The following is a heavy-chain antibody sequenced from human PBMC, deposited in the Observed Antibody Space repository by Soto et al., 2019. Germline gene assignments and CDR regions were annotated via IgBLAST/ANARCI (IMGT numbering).Heavy chain of an antibody. CDR2: INHSGST. CDR3: ARVPHHDGSSSY. D-gene: IGHD6-6*01. Sequence: SETLSLTCAVYGGSFSAYYWSWIRQPPGKGLEWIGEINHSGSTNYNPSLTSRVTISVDTSKNQFSLKLSSVTAADTAVYYCARVPHHDGSSSYWGQGTLVTISS. CDR1: GGSFSAYY. V-gene: IGHV4-34*01. J-gene: IGHJ4*02.